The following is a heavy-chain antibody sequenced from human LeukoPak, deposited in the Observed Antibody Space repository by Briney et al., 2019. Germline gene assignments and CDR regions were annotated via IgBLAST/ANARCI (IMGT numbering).Heavy chain of an antibody. Sequence: GGSLRLSCAASGFTFSSYAMHWVRQAPGKGLEWVAVISYDGSNKYYAASVKGRFTLSRDHSKNTLYLQMNSLRAEDTAVYYCARDLYSLASYGMDVWGQGTTVTVSS. CDR2: ISYDGSNK. CDR1: GFTFSSYA. V-gene: IGHV3-30*04. CDR3: ARDLYSLASYGMDV. D-gene: IGHD3-16*01. J-gene: IGHJ6*02.